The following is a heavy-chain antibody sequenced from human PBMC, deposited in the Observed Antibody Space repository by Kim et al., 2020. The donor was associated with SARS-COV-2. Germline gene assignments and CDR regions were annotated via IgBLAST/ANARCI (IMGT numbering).Heavy chain of an antibody. J-gene: IGHJ6*02. Sequence: SETLSLTCTVSGGSISSYYWSWIRQPPGKGLEWIGYIHYSGSTNYNPSLKSRVTISVDTSKNQFSLKLSSVTAADTAVYYCAREHGSAAGIYYGMDVWGQGTTVTVSS. V-gene: IGHV4-59*01. CDR2: IHYSGST. CDR3: AREHGSAAGIYYGMDV. CDR1: GGSISSYY. D-gene: IGHD6-13*01.